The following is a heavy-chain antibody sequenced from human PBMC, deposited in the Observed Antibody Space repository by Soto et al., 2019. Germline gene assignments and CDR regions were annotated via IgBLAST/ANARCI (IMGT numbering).Heavy chain of an antibody. CDR2: IYYSGST. Sequence: QVQLQESGPGLVKPSQTLSLTCSVSGGSISSGGYYWSWIRQHPEKGLEWIGYIYYSGSTNYNPSLKSRVSISVDTSSNRFSLYLRSVTAADTAIYYCARHSASWQGFDYWGQGTLVTVSS. V-gene: IGHV4-31*03. CDR1: GGSISSGGYY. J-gene: IGHJ4*02. CDR3: ARHSASWQGFDY. D-gene: IGHD1-26*01.